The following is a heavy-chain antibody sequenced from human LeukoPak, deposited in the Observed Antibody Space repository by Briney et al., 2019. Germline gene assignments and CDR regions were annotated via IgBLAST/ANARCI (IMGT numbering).Heavy chain of an antibody. D-gene: IGHD3-16*01. CDR2: ICASVDTT. J-gene: IGHJ4*02. CDR3: AKVRDYHPQSVHLADDYFDS. CDR1: GVTFSTYA. V-gene: IGHV3-23*01. Sequence: PGGSLRLSCAASGVTFSTYAMTWVRQAPGKGLECGSGICASVDTTYYADSVKGPFTISRDNSQNTPYLRMNSLRAEDTAVYSGAKVRDYHPQSVHLADDYFDSWGQGTLVTVSS.